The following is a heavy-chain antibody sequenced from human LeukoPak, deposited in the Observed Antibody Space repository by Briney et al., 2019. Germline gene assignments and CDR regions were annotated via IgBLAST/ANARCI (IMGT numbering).Heavy chain of an antibody. CDR3: AEIKGGYGPLYNWFDP. J-gene: IGHJ5*02. CDR1: GYTFTSYA. Sequence: ASVKVSCKASGYTFTSYAMNWVRQAPGQGLEWMGWINTNTGNPTYAQGFTGRFVFSLDTSVSTAYLQISSLKAEDTAVYYCAEIKGGYGPLYNWFDPWGQGTLVTVSS. V-gene: IGHV7-4-1*02. CDR2: INTNTGNP. D-gene: IGHD3-22*01.